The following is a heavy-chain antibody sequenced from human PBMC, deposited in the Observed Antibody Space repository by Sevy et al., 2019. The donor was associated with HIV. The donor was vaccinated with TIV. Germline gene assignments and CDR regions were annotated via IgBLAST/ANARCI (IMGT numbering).Heavy chain of an antibody. CDR3: ARVSRWSNRWDYHYGMDV. J-gene: IGHJ6*02. D-gene: IGHD2-8*02. CDR2: IYYSGST. Sequence: SETLSLTCTVSGGSISSYYWSWIRQPPGKGLEWIGYIYYSGSTNYNPSLKSRVTISVDTSKNQFSLKLSSVTAANTAVYYCARVSRWSNRWDYHYGMDVWGQGTTVTVSS. CDR1: GGSISSYY. V-gene: IGHV4-59*01.